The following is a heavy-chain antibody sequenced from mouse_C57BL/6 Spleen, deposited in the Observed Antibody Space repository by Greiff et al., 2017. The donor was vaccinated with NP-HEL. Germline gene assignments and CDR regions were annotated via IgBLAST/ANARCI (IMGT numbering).Heavy chain of an antibody. CDR1: GFSLTSYG. J-gene: IGHJ4*01. Sequence: VKLKQSGPGLVQPSQSLSITCTVSGFSLTSYGVHWVRQSPGKGLEWLGVIWRGGSTDYNAAFMSRLSITKDNSKSQVFFKMNSLQADDTAIYYCAILYYGYDGYAMDYWGQGTSVTVSS. CDR2: IWRGGST. D-gene: IGHD2-2*01. CDR3: AILYYGYDGYAMDY. V-gene: IGHV2-5*01.